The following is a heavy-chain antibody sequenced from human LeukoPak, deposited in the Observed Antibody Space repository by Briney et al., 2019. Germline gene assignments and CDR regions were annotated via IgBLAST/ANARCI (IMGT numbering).Heavy chain of an antibody. CDR3: ARDDVKWELPADH. Sequence: GGSLRLSCAASGFTFSNYWMHWVRQAPGKGLVWVSRINSDGTDTSYADSVKGRFTISRDNAKNTLYLEMSSPRVEDTAVYYCARDDVKWELPADHWGQGTLVTVSS. V-gene: IGHV3-74*01. CDR2: INSDGTDT. CDR1: GFTFSNYW. D-gene: IGHD1-26*01. J-gene: IGHJ4*02.